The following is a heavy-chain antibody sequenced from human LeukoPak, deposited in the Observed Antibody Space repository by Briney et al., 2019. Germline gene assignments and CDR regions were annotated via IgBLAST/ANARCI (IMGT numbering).Heavy chain of an antibody. Sequence: RPSETLSLTCSVSGGSISSYSWSWIRQPAGEGLEWIGRIYSSGSNSYSPSLKGRVAVSADTSKNQFSLMLSSVTAADTAVYYCARDSSAWSFDYWGQGALVTVSS. J-gene: IGHJ4*02. CDR2: IYSSGSN. CDR1: GGSISSYS. D-gene: IGHD6-19*01. CDR3: ARDSSAWSFDY. V-gene: IGHV4-4*07.